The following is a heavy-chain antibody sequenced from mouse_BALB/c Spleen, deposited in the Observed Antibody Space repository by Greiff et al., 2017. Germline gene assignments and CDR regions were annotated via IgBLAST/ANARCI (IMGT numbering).Heavy chain of an antibody. CDR2: ISSGSSTI. V-gene: IGHV5-17*02. J-gene: IGHJ2*01. CDR3: ARSRYYGSQTLFDY. Sequence: EVKLEGSGGGLVQPGGSRKLSCAASGFTFSSFGMHWVRQAPEKGLEWVAYISSGSSTIYYADTVKGRFTISRDNPKNTLFLQMTSLRSEDTAMYYCARSRYYGSQTLFDYWGQGTTLTVSS. CDR1: GFTFSSFG. D-gene: IGHD1-1*01.